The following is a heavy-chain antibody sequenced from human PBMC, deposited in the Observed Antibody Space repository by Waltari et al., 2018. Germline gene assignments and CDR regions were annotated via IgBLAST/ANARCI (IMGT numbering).Heavy chain of an antibody. J-gene: IGHJ4*02. CDR1: GYTFTGYY. D-gene: IGHD2-15*01. V-gene: IGHV1-2*02. Sequence: QVQLVQSGAEVKKPGASVKVSCKASGYTFTGYYMHWVRQAPGQGLEWMGWINPNRGGTNYAQKFQGRVTMTRDTSISTAYMELSRLRSDDTAVYYCARDRGYCSGGSCYNLDYWGQGTLVTVSS. CDR2: INPNRGGT. CDR3: ARDRGYCSGGSCYNLDY.